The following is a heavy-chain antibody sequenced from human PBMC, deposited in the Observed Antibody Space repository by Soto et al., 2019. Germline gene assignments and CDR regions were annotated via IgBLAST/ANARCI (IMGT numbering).Heavy chain of an antibody. CDR3: ARCRSYGMEGVERAVDI. J-gene: IGHJ3*02. CDR1: GFTFSSFW. V-gene: IGHV3-7*03. CDR2: IKSDGSEK. Sequence: EVQLVESGGGLVQPGGSLRLSCAASGFTFSSFWMNWVRQAPGKGPEWVANIKSDGSEKYYGDSVKGRFTFSRDNAKNTLYLQMDSLRVEDTTVYYCARCRSYGMEGVERAVDIWGQGTKVTVSS. D-gene: IGHD1-26*01.